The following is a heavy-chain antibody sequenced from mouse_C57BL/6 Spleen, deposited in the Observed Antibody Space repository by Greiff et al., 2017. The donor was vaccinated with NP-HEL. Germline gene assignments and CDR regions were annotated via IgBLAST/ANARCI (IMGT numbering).Heavy chain of an antibody. CDR3: ARSGSYGYFEG. V-gene: IGHV1-52*01. J-gene: IGHJ1*03. CDR1: GYTFTSYW. CDR2: IDPSASDT. D-gene: IGHD1-1*01. Sequence: VQLQQPGAELVRPGSSVKLSCKASGYTFTSYWMHWVKQRPIQGLEWIGNIDPSASDTHYHQKVKYKATFTVDTSYSTTYKQLSSLTAEDSAVYYCARSGSYGYFEGWGTGTTVTVSS.